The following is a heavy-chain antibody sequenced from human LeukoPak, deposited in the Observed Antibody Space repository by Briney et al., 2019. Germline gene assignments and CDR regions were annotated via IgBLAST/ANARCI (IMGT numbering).Heavy chain of an antibody. CDR1: GFTFSSYW. J-gene: IGHJ3*02. CDR2: ISWNSGSI. Sequence: GGSLRLSCAASGFTFSSYWMHWVRQAPGKGLEWVSGISWNSGSIGYADSVKGRFTISRDNAKNSLYLQMNSLRAEDTALYYCAKDGSLRYFDWLLFSSDAFDIWGQGTMVTVSS. D-gene: IGHD3-9*01. V-gene: IGHV3-9*01. CDR3: AKDGSLRYFDWLLFSSDAFDI.